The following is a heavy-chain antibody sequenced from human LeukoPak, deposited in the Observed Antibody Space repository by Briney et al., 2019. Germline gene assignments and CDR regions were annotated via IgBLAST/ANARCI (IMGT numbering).Heavy chain of an antibody. Sequence: AXVKVSCKASGYTFTGYYMHWVRQAPGQGLEWMGWINPNSRRTNYPQMFQAWVTMPTDTSISTAYMELSRLRSDDTAVYYCATLRFLEWLPAFDIWGQGTMVTVSS. D-gene: IGHD3-3*01. V-gene: IGHV1-2*04. CDR2: INPNSRRT. CDR1: GYTFTGYY. CDR3: ATLRFLEWLPAFDI. J-gene: IGHJ3*02.